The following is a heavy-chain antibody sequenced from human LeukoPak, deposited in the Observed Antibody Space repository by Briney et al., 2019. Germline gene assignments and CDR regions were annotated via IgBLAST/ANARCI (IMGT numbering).Heavy chain of an antibody. J-gene: IGHJ4*02. V-gene: IGHV1-18*01. CDR2: ISAYNGNT. D-gene: IGHD1-26*01. CDR1: GYTFTSYG. CDR3: AREASSGSYPDRPTGDTSQFDY. Sequence: ASVKVSCKASGYTFTSYGISWVRQAPGQGLEWMGWISAYNGNTNYAQKLQGRVAMTTDTSTSTAYMELRSLRSDDTAVYYCAREASSGSYPDRPTGDTSQFDYWGQGTLVTVSS.